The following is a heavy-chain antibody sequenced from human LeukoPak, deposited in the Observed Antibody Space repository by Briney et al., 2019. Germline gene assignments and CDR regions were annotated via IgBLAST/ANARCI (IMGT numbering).Heavy chain of an antibody. J-gene: IGHJ5*02. D-gene: IGHD6-19*01. CDR2: ISGSGGST. CDR3: AKDVAVAVVFRFDP. V-gene: IGHV3-23*01. Sequence: PGGSLGLSCAASGFTFSSYAMSWVRQAPGKGLEWVSAISGSGGSTYYADSVKGRFTISRDNSKTTLYLQMNSLRAEDTAVYYCAKDVAVAVVFRFDPWGQGTLVTVSS. CDR1: GFTFSSYA.